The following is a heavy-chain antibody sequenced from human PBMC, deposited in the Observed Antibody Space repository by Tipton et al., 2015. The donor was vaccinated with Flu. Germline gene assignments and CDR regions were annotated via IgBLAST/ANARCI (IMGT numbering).Heavy chain of an antibody. CDR3: AREGGYDFWSGYYHYAMDV. CDR2: IYSDGTT. V-gene: IGHV3-53*01. D-gene: IGHD3-3*01. J-gene: IGHJ6*02. CDR1: GFTVNSNY. Sequence: VQLVQSGGGLIRPGESLRLSCAASGFTVNSNYMTWVRQAPGKGLEWVSVIYSDGTTYYADSVKGRFTISRDISKNTLNLQMNSLRVEDTAVYYCAREGGYDFWSGYYHYAMDVWGQGTTVTVSS.